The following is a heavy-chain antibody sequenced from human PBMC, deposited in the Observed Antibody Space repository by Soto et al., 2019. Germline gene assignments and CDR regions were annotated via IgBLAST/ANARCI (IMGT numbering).Heavy chain of an antibody. CDR2: IWYDGSNK. Sequence: GGSLRLSCAASGFTFSSYGMHWVRQAPGKGLEWVAVIWYDGSNKYYADSVKGRFTISRDNSKNTLYLQMNSLRAEDTAVYYCARGGYYYDSSGYLAGDAFDIWGQGTMVTVSS. V-gene: IGHV3-33*01. D-gene: IGHD3-22*01. J-gene: IGHJ3*02. CDR3: ARGGYYYDSSGYLAGDAFDI. CDR1: GFTFSSYG.